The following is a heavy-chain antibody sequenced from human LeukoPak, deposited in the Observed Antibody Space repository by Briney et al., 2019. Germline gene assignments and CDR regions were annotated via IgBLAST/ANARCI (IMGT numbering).Heavy chain of an antibody. Sequence: ASVKVSCKASGYTFTSYGISWVRQAPGQGLEWMGWISAYNGNTNYAQKLQGRVTMTRNTSISTAYMELSSLRSEDTAVYYCARVFRTTVTTCFGYWGQGTLVTVSS. CDR1: GYTFTSYG. J-gene: IGHJ4*02. CDR2: ISAYNGNT. V-gene: IGHV1-18*01. CDR3: ARVFRTTVTTCFGY. D-gene: IGHD4-17*01.